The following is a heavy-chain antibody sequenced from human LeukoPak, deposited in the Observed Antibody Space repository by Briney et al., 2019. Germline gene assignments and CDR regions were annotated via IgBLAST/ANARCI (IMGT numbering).Heavy chain of an antibody. Sequence: PGRSLRLSCAASGFTFSSYSMNWVRQAPGKGLEWVSSISSSSSYIYYADSVKGRFTISRDNAKNSLYLQMNSLRAEDTAVYYCARGTPRYCSSTSCYFPDSEYFDYWGQGTLVTVSS. CDR1: GFTFSSYS. V-gene: IGHV3-21*01. CDR3: ARGTPRYCSSTSCYFPDSEYFDY. D-gene: IGHD2-2*01. CDR2: ISSSSSYI. J-gene: IGHJ4*02.